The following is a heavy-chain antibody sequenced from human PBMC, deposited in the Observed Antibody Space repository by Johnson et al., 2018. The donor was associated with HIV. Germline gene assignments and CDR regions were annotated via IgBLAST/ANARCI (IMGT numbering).Heavy chain of an antibody. CDR3: AREYSSGYPDAFDI. Sequence: QVQLVESGGGVVQPGRSLRLSCAASGFTFSSYAMHWVRQAPGKGLEWVAVISYDGSNKYYADSVKGRFTISRDNSKTTLYLQMNSLRAEDTAVYYCAREYSSGYPDAFDIWGQGTMVTVSS. CDR1: GFTFSSYA. V-gene: IGHV3-30-3*01. J-gene: IGHJ3*02. CDR2: ISYDGSNK. D-gene: IGHD3-22*01.